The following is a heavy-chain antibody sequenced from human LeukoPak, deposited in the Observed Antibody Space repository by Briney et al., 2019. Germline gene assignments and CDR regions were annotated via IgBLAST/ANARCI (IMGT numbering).Heavy chain of an antibody. CDR1: GYTFTNYG. D-gene: IGHD3-22*01. CDR2: ISAYSGNT. J-gene: IGHJ4*02. Sequence: ASVKVSCKASGYTFTNYGIFWVRQAPGQGLEWMGWISAYSGNTNYAQKLQGRVTMTTETSTSTAYMELRSLRSDDTAVYYCARALYYYDSSGYDYWGQGTLVTVSS. CDR3: ARALYYYDSSGYDY. V-gene: IGHV1-18*01.